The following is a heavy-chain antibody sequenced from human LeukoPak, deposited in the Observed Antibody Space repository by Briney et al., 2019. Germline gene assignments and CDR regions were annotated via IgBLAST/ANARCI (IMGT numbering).Heavy chain of an antibody. CDR3: ATTAIWFGVTSRFDP. CDR2: FDPEDGET. V-gene: IGHV1-24*01. J-gene: IGHJ5*02. D-gene: IGHD3-10*01. Sequence: ASVKVSCKVSGYTFTDYYMHWVQQAPGKGLEWMGGFDPEDGETIYAQKFQGRVTMTEDTSTDTAYMELSSLRSEDTAVYYCATTAIWFGVTSRFDPWGQGTLVTVSS. CDR1: GYTFTDYY.